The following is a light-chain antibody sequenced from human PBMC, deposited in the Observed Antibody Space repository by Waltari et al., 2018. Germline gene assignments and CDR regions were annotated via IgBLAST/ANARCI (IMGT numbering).Light chain of an antibody. CDR1: GRDIGAYDY. V-gene: IGLV2-14*03. CDR3: SSFTTSDTLVI. Sequence: QSALTQPASVSGSPGQSITISCTGTGRDIGAYDYVSWYQQHPEKFPKFILYDVSLRPSGISERFSGSKSGNTAYLAISGLQAEDEGDYYCSSFTTSDTLVIFGGGTKVTVL. CDR2: DVS. J-gene: IGLJ2*01.